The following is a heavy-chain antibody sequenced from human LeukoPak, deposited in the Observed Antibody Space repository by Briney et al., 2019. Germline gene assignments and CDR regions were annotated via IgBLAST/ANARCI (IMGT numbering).Heavy chain of an antibody. V-gene: IGHV3-30*01. CDR2: ISYDGSNK. CDR3: GRGYYYYYMDV. J-gene: IGHJ6*03. Sequence: PGGSLRLSCAASGFTFSSYAMHWVRQAPGKGLEWVAVISYDGSNKYYADSVKGRFTISRDNSKNTLYLQMNSLRAEDTAVYYCGRGYYYYYMDVWGKGTTVTVS. CDR1: GFTFSSYA.